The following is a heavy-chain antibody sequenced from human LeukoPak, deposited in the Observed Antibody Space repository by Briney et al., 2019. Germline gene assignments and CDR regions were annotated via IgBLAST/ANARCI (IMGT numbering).Heavy chain of an antibody. Sequence: SVKVSCKASGGTFSSYAISWVRQAPGQGLEWMGGIIPIFGTANYAQKFQGRVTITADKSTSTAYMELSSLRSEDTAVYSGARAPEPYYYDSSGYRGAFDIWGQGTMVTVSS. CDR1: GGTFSSYA. V-gene: IGHV1-69*06. CDR3: ARAPEPYYYDSSGYRGAFDI. D-gene: IGHD3-22*01. J-gene: IGHJ3*02. CDR2: IIPIFGTA.